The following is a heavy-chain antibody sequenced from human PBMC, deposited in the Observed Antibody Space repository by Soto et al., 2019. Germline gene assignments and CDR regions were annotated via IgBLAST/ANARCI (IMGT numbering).Heavy chain of an antibody. CDR2: IYYNGNT. J-gene: IGHJ5*02. Sequence: SETLSLTCSVSGGSISNYYWSWIRQSPGKGLEWIGYIYYNGNTHYNPSLRSRVTMSVDTSKNQFSLNLSSVTAADTAVYYCAGGPLWEAPAGISPFDPGGGETLAPLSS. CDR3: AGGPLWEAPAGISPFDP. CDR1: GGSISNYY. D-gene: IGHD1-26*01. V-gene: IGHV4-59*01.